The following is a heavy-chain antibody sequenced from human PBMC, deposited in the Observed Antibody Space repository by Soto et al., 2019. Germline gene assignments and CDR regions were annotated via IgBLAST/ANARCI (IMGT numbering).Heavy chain of an antibody. CDR2: IRGFSPYT. Sequence: PGGSLRLSCISSGFTFRAYTMNWVRQAPGKGLEWVSGIRGFSPYTFYAESVKGRFTISRDNAKNSLYLQMNSLRAEDTAVYYCARDRGYDAHDYYYNAMDVWGQGXTVTVYS. D-gene: IGHD3-10*01. J-gene: IGHJ6*02. CDR3: ARDRGYDAHDYYYNAMDV. V-gene: IGHV3-21*01. CDR1: GFTFRAYT.